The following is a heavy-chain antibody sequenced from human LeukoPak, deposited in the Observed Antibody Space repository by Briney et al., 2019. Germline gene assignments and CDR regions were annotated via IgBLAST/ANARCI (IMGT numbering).Heavy chain of an antibody. V-gene: IGHV3-23*01. J-gene: IGHJ4*02. CDR3: AKDSRVGATNLDY. D-gene: IGHD1-26*01. Sequence: TGGSLRLSCAASGFTFSSYGMSWVRQAPGKGLEWVSAISGSGGSTYYADSVKGRFTISRDNSKNTLYLQMNSLRAEDTAVYYCAKDSRVGATNLDYWGQGTLVTVSS. CDR1: GFTFSSYG. CDR2: ISGSGGST.